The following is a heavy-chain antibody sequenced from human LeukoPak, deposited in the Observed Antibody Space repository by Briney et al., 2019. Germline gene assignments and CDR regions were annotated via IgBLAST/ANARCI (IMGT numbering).Heavy chain of an antibody. CDR1: GFSFSSYA. J-gene: IGHJ6*03. V-gene: IGHV3-23*01. CDR2: VSVTGAT. CDR3: AKDPLASTTGNYYMDV. Sequence: GGSLRLSCAASGFSFSSYAMSWVRQTPGKGLEWVSSVSVTGATYNGDSAKGRFTISRDNSKNTMYLQMNSLRPEDTAVYYCAKDPLASTTGNYYMDVWGKRTTVIVSS. D-gene: IGHD1-1*01.